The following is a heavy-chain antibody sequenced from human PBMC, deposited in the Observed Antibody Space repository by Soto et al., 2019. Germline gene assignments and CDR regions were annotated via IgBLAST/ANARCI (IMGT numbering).Heavy chain of an antibody. Sequence: EVQLVESGGGLEQPGRSLRLSCSGSGFIFGDYTMSWVRQAPGKGLEWVGFIRGKEYGGTTEYAASVKGRFSISRDDSESIAYLHMCSLKTEDTAVYYCTRGWGRRGVLAVFGMDVWGQGTTVTVSS. CDR3: TRGWGRRGVLAVFGMDV. D-gene: IGHD3-16*01. V-gene: IGHV3-49*04. CDR2: IRGKEYGGTT. J-gene: IGHJ6*02. CDR1: GFIFGDYT.